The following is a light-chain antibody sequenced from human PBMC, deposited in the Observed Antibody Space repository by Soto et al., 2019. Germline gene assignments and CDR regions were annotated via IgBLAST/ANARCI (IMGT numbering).Light chain of an antibody. CDR1: QSSSTW. V-gene: IGKV1-5*03. J-gene: IGKJ1*01. CDR2: KAF. Sequence: DIQMTQSPSTLSASVGDRVAITCRASQSSSTWLAWYQQKPGKAPKLLIYKAFNLESGVPSRFSGSGSGTEFTLTISSLQPDDFATYYCQQYSSCPWTFGQGTKVEIK. CDR3: QQYSSCPWT.